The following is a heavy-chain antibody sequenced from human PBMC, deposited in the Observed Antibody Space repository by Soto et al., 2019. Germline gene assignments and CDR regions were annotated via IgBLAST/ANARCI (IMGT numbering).Heavy chain of an antibody. CDR1: GYNFANYW. CDR2: IYPGNSDT. CDR3: ARHVYYDVLKKNY. Sequence: ELQLVQSGAEVKKPGESLKISCKGSGYNFANYWIGWVRQMPGKGLEWMGIIYPGNSDTRYSPSFQGQVTISADTSISSAYLEWSSLKASDTAIYYCARHVYYDVLKKNYRGQGTLVTVSS. D-gene: IGHD3-9*01. V-gene: IGHV5-51*01. J-gene: IGHJ4*02.